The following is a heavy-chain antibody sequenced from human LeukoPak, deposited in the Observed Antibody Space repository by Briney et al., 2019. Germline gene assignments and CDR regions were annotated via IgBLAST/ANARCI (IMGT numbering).Heavy chain of an antibody. CDR3: GRGGGDFDY. CDR1: GFTFSSYW. CDR2: INKYGSQK. Sequence: VGSLQLSCTASGFTFSSYWMNWVRQAPGKGLEWVANINKYGSQKYYVDTVKGRFTISTDTATSSVYLQMNSLRAEDTAVYYCGRGGGDFDYWGQGTLVPISS. V-gene: IGHV3-7*04. J-gene: IGHJ4*02. D-gene: IGHD6-25*01.